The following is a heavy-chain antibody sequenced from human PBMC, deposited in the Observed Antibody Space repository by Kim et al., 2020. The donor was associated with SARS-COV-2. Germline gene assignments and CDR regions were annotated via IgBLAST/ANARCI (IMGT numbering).Heavy chain of an antibody. CDR3: ARDSDSTYYYYGMDV. Sequence: GGSLRLSCAASGFTFSDSTLHWVRQVPGKGLEWVALISYIDGSNLYYADSVKGRFTISRDNSKNTLYLQMSTLRPEDTAIYFCARDSDSTYYYYGMDVWG. CDR1: GFTFSDST. CDR2: ISYIDGSNL. J-gene: IGHJ6*01. V-gene: IGHV3-30*04.